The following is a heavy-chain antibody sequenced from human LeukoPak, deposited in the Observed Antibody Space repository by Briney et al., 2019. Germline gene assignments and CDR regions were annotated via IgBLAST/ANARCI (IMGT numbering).Heavy chain of an antibody. Sequence: SETLSLTCTVSGGSISSYCWSWIRQPPGKGLEWIGYIYYSGSTNYNPSLKSRVTMSVDTSKNQFSPKLSSVTAADTAVYYCARDRGYGMDVWGQGTTVTVSS. CDR3: ARDRGYGMDV. J-gene: IGHJ6*02. V-gene: IGHV4-59*01. CDR2: IYYSGST. CDR1: GGSISSYC.